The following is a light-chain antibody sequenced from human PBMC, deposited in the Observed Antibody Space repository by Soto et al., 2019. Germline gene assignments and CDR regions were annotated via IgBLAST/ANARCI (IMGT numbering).Light chain of an antibody. V-gene: IGLV2-14*01. CDR1: SSDVGGYNY. CDR2: DVS. J-gene: IGLJ1*01. CDR3: SSDTSSYV. Sequence: QSVLTQPASVSGSPGQSITISCTGTSSDVGGYNYVSWYQQHPGKAPKLMIYDVSNRPSGVSNRFSGSKSGNTASLTISGLQAEDEADYYCSSDTSSYVFGTGTKVTVL.